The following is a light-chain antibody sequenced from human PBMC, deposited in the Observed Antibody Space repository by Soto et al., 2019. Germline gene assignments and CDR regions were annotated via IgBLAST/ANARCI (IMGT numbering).Light chain of an antibody. CDR2: EGS. Sequence: QSALTQPASVSGSPGQSITISCTGTSSDVGGYDLVSWYQQHPGKAPKLIIYEGSKRPSGISNRFSCSKSGNTASLIISGLQGDDEGDYYCCAYVSSNTLLFGGGTKLTVL. CDR1: SSDVGGYDL. CDR3: CAYVSSNTLL. J-gene: IGLJ3*02. V-gene: IGLV2-23*01.